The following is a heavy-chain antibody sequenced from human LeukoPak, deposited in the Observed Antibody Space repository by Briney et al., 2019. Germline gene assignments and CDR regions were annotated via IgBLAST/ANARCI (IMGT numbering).Heavy chain of an antibody. Sequence: GGSLRLSCAASGFTFSSYEMNWVRQAPGKGLEWVSYISSSGSTIYYADSVKGRFTISRDNAKNSLYLQMNSLRAEDTAVYYCARGGFLGSGYFYWGQGTLVTVSS. CDR1: GFTFSSYE. V-gene: IGHV3-48*03. D-gene: IGHD3-22*01. CDR3: ARGGFLGSGYFY. J-gene: IGHJ4*02. CDR2: ISSSGSTI.